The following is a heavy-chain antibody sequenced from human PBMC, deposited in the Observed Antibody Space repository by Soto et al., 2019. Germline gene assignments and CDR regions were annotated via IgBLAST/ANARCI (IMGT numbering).Heavy chain of an antibody. V-gene: IGHV3-23*01. Sequence: GGSLRLSCAASGFTFRSRAMTWVRQAPGKGLEWVSGLSGSGDNTHYADSVKGRFTISRDNSKNTLYLQMNSLRAEDTAVYYCATEGGITMLRGGYFEYWGRGTLVTVSS. J-gene: IGHJ4*02. CDR3: ATEGGITMLRGGYFEY. CDR1: GFTFRSRA. D-gene: IGHD3-10*01. CDR2: LSGSGDNT.